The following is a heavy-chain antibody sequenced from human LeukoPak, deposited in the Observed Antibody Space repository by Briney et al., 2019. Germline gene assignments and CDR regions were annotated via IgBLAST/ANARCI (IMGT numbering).Heavy chain of an antibody. D-gene: IGHD3-10*01. V-gene: IGHV4-30-4*01. CDR1: GGSISSGDYY. CDR3: ARALLWFGELWGNGFGP. Sequence: SETLSLTCTVSGGSISSGDYYWSWIRQPPGKGLEWIGYIYYSGSTYYNPSLKSRVTISVDTSKNQFSLKLSSVTAADTAVYYCARALLWFGELWGNGFGPWGQGTLVTVSS. CDR2: IYYSGST. J-gene: IGHJ5*02.